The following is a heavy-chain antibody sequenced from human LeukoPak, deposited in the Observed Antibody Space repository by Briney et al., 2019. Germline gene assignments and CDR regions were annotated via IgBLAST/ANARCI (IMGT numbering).Heavy chain of an antibody. CDR1: GYTFTSYA. D-gene: IGHD3-10*01. Sequence: ASVKVSCKASGYTFTSYAMNWVRQAPGQGLEWMGWINPKSGGTNYAQKFQGRVTMTRDTSISTAYMDMSSLRSDDTAVYYCARNLWFGESSDAFDMWGQGTMVTVSS. J-gene: IGHJ3*02. CDR3: ARNLWFGESSDAFDM. CDR2: INPKSGGT. V-gene: IGHV1-2*02.